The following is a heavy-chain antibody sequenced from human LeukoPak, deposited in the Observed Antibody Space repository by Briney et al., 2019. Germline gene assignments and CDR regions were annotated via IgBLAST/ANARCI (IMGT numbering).Heavy chain of an antibody. CDR2: MNPNSGNT. CDR1: GYTFTGYY. Sequence: APVKVSCKASGYTFTGYYIHWVRQAPGQGLEWMGWMNPNSGNTGYAQKFQGRVTITRNTSISTAYMELSSLRSEDTAVYYCARGNSNSQYYYYYMDVWGKGTTVTVSS. D-gene: IGHD4-11*01. CDR3: ARGNSNSQYYYYYMDV. J-gene: IGHJ6*03. V-gene: IGHV1-8*01.